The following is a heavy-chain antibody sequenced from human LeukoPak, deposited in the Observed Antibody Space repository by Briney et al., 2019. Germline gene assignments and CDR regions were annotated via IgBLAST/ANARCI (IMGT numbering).Heavy chain of an antibody. D-gene: IGHD1-20*01. Sequence: GASVKVSCKASGYTFTNYAIIWVRQAPGQGLEWMAYISAYNGKTEYAQKIQGRVTLTTDTSTNTAHMELSSLRSDDTAVYYCAREFWCNDNNCYLSSFDIWGQGTVVTVSS. CDR3: AREFWCNDNNCYLSSFDI. CDR2: ISAYNGKT. CDR1: GYTFTNYA. J-gene: IGHJ3*02. V-gene: IGHV1-18*01.